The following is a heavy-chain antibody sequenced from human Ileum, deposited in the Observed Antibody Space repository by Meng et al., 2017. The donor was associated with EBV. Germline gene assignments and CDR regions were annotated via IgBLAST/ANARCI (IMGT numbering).Heavy chain of an antibody. CDR1: GFTFSGYS. Sequence: EVQLGGSWGGLLKPGGSLRLSCAASGFTFSGYSMNWVRQAPGKGLEWVSSISGSSNYIYYADSVRGRFTISRDNAKNSLYLQMDSLRAEDTAVYYCARGLSSRGSYDVYYFDYWGQGTLVTASS. D-gene: IGHD1-26*01. V-gene: IGHV3-21*01. J-gene: IGHJ4*02. CDR2: ISGSSNYI. CDR3: ARGLSSRGSYDVYYFDY.